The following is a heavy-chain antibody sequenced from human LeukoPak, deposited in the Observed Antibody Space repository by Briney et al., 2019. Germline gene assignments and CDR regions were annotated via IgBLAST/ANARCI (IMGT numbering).Heavy chain of an antibody. CDR1: GFTFSSYS. CDR3: ARDLNWNYVSWSFDL. J-gene: IGHJ2*01. V-gene: IGHV3-21*01. Sequence: PGGSLRLSCAASGFTFSSYSMNWVRQAPGKGLEWVSSISSSSSYIYYADSVKGRFTISRDNAKNSLYLQMNSLRAEDTAVYYCARDLNWNYVSWSFDLWGRGTLVTVSS. D-gene: IGHD1-7*01. CDR2: ISSSSSYI.